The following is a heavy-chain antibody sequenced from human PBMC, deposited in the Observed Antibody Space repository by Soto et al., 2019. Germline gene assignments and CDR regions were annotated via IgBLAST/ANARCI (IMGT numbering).Heavy chain of an antibody. CDR1: GFTFSSYW. CDR2: INSDGSST. V-gene: IGHV3-74*01. D-gene: IGHD6-19*01. CDR3: ARVGYSSGWYFDDY. J-gene: IGHJ4*02. Sequence: PGGSLRLSCAASGFTFSSYWVHWVRQAPGKGLVWVSRINSDGSSTSYADSVKGRFTISRDNAKNTLYLQMNSLRAEDTAVYYCARVGYSSGWYFDDYWGQGTLVTVSS.